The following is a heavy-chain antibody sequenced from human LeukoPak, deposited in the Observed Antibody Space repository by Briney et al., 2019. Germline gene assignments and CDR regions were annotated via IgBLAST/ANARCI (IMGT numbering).Heavy chain of an antibody. CDR1: GFTFSSYA. CDR3: ARDRQIYYYDSSGYFDY. Sequence: GRSLRLSCGASGFTFSSYAMHWVRQAPGKGLEWVAVISYDGSNKYYADSVKGRFTISRDNSKNTLYLQMNSLRAEDTAVYYCARDRQIYYYDSSGYFDYWGEGTLVTVSS. V-gene: IGHV3-30-3*01. D-gene: IGHD3-22*01. J-gene: IGHJ4*02. CDR2: ISYDGSNK.